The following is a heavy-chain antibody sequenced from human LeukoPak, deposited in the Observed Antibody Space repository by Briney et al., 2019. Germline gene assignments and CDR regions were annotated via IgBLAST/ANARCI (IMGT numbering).Heavy chain of an antibody. CDR2: IDHSGST. J-gene: IGHJ4*02. V-gene: IGHV4-34*01. CDR1: GGSFSNYY. D-gene: IGHD1-26*01. Sequence: PSETLSLTCAVFGGSFSNYYLHWIRQPPGKGLEWIGEIDHSGSTKYNPSLKSRVTISVDTSKNQFSLNLSSVTDTAVYYCVIFIMGTTTTDNWGQGTLVTVSS. CDR3: VIFIMGTTTTDN.